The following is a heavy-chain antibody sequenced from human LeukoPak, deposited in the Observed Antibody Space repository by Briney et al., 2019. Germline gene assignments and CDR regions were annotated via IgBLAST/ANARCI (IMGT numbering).Heavy chain of an antibody. CDR1: GGSISSYY. Sequence: SETLSLTCTVSGGSISSYYWSWIRQPPGKGLEWIGYIYYSGSTYYNPSLKSRVTISVDTSKNQFSLKLSSVTAADTAVYYCARLKGYSSGWYPSYYFDYWGQRTLVTVSS. CDR3: ARLKGYSSGWYPSYYFDY. CDR2: IYYSGST. D-gene: IGHD6-19*01. V-gene: IGHV4-59*08. J-gene: IGHJ4*02.